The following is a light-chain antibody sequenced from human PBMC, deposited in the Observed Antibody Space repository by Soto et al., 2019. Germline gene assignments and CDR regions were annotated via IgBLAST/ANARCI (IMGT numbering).Light chain of an antibody. Sequence: QSVLTQPPSVSGAPGQRVTISCTGSSSNIGAGYDVHWYQQLPGTAPKLLIYGNSNRPSGVPDRFSGSKSGTSASLAITGLQAEDEADYYCQSYDSSGSRVFGIGTQLTVL. V-gene: IGLV1-40*01. CDR2: GNS. CDR3: QSYDSSGSRV. CDR1: SSNIGAGYD. J-gene: IGLJ1*01.